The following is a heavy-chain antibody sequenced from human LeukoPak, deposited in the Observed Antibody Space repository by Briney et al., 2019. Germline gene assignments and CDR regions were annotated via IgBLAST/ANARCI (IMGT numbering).Heavy chain of an antibody. J-gene: IGHJ3*02. V-gene: IGHV4-59*11. CDR2: ISYIGRT. CDR1: GGSFSSPY. Sequence: SETLSLTCTVSGGSFSSPYWSWIRQPPGKGLEWIGYISYIGRTNYNPSLKSRVTISVDTSKNQFSLRLSSVTAADTAVYYCARDPTTVTKGLDIWGQGTMVTVSS. D-gene: IGHD4-17*01. CDR3: ARDPTTVTKGLDI.